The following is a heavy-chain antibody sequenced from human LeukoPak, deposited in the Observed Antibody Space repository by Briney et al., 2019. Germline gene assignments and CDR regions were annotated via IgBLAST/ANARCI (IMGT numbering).Heavy chain of an antibody. D-gene: IGHD2-2*01. CDR2: IWYGGSST. CDR1: GFTFSSCG. J-gene: IGHJ6*03. V-gene: IGHV3-33*08. Sequence: TGGSLRLSCAASGFTFSSCGMHWVRQAPGKGLEWVAVIWYGGSSTHYADSVKGRFTISRDNSKNTLYLQMNSLRAEDTAVYYCARDQVVVHYYYYMDVWGKGTTVTVSS. CDR3: ARDQVVVHYYYYMDV.